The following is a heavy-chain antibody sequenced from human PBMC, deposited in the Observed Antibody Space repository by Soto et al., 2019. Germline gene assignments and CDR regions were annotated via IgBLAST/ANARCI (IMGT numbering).Heavy chain of an antibody. Sequence: PSETLSLTCTVSGGSISDNDYYWSWIRQPPGKGLEWIGTISHTGTAYYNPSLESRVAVSLDTSKSQFSLNLISVTAADTAVYYCASGLSGDKVDSWGQGTLVTVSS. D-gene: IGHD7-27*01. V-gene: IGHV4-39*07. J-gene: IGHJ4*02. CDR2: ISHTGTA. CDR3: ASGLSGDKVDS. CDR1: GGSISDNDYY.